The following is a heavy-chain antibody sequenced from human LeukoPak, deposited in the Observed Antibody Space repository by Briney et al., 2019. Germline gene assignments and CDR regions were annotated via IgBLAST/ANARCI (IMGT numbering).Heavy chain of an antibody. CDR1: GFTFNDYS. V-gene: IGHV3-7*01. Sequence: GGSLRLSCAASGFTFNDYSMHWVRQAPGKGLEWVASINKDGSAERYVVSVKGRFTISRANDKNSMDLQMNSLSAEDTDLFSCARLFGGVTTFDYWGQGTLVTVSS. D-gene: IGHD3-10*01. J-gene: IGHJ4*02. CDR3: ARLFGGVTTFDY. CDR2: INKDGSAE.